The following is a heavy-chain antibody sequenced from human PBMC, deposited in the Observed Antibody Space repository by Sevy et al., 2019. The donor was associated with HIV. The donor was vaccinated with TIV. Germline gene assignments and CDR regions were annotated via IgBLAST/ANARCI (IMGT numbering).Heavy chain of an antibody. J-gene: IGHJ6*02. CDR3: ARDVVPAARYYYYYYGMDV. CDR1: GFTFSSYA. CDR2: ISYDGSNK. D-gene: IGHD2-2*01. Sequence: GGSLRLSCAASGFTFSSYAMHWVRQAPGKGLEWMAVISYDGSNKYYADSVKGRFTISRDNSKNTLYLQMNSLRAEDTAVYYCARDVVPAARYYYYYYGMDVWGQGTTVTVSS. V-gene: IGHV3-30*04.